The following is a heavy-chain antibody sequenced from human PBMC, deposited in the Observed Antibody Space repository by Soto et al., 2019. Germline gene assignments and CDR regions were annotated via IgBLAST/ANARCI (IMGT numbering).Heavy chain of an antibody. V-gene: IGHV3-15*01. J-gene: IGHJ4*02. Sequence: GGSLRLSCAASGFTFTYAWMSWVRQAPGKGPEWVGRIKSKTDGGTTDYAAPVKGRFTISRDDSKNTLYLQMNSLKIEDTAVYYCTHDYGDYRYYFDYWGPGILVTVSS. CDR3: THDYGDYRYYFDY. CDR2: IKSKTDGGTT. D-gene: IGHD4-17*01. CDR1: GFTFTYAW.